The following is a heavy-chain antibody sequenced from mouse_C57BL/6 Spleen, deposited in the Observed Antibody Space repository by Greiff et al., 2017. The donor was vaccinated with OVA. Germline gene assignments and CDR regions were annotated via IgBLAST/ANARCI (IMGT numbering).Heavy chain of an antibody. V-gene: IGHV1-31*01. CDR3: ARTPLGYDEGAWFAY. CDR2: IYPYNGVS. Sequence: EVQLQQSGPELVKPGASVKISCKASGYSFTGYYMHWVKQSHGNILDWIGYIYPYNGVSSYNQKFKGKATLTVDKSSSTAYMELRSLTSEDSAVYYSARTPLGYDEGAWFAYWGQGTLVTVSA. CDR1: GYSFTGYY. J-gene: IGHJ3*01. D-gene: IGHD2-2*01.